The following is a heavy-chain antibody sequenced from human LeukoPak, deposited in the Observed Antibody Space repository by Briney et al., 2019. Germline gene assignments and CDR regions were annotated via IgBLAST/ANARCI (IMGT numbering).Heavy chain of an antibody. CDR1: GGSFTSYY. J-gene: IGHJ4*02. D-gene: IGHD6-19*01. CDR3: ARELYGSGLGPLWY. V-gene: IGHV4-4*07. CDR2: IHTSGST. Sequence: PSETLSLTCSVSGGSFTSYYWSWIRQPAGKELEWIGRIHTSGSTDYNPSLKTRVTMSVDTSKNQFSLKLTSVTAADTAVYYCARELYGSGLGPLWYWGQGTLVTVSS.